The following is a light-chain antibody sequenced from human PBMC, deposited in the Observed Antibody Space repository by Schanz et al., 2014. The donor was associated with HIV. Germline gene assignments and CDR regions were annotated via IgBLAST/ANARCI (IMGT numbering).Light chain of an antibody. CDR3: AAWDVLLNGPV. V-gene: IGLV2-14*03. J-gene: IGLJ7*01. Sequence: QSALTQPASVSGSPGQSITISCTGTSSDVGGFYYVSWYQQHPGKAPKLMIYDVRHRPSGISNRFSGSKSGNTASLTISGLQAEDEADYYCAAWDVLLNGPVFGGGTQLTV. CDR2: DVR. CDR1: SSDVGGFYY.